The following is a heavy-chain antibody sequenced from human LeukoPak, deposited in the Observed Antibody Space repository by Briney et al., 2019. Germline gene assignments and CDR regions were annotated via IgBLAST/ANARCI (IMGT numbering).Heavy chain of an antibody. V-gene: IGHV1-2*06. CDR2: INPNSGGT. CDR3: ARVFNTAIPLLDYGMDV. CDR1: GYTFTGYY. Sequence: ASVKVSCKASGYTFTGYYMHWVRQAPGQGLEWMGRINPNSGGTNYAQKFQGRVTMTRDTSISTAYMELSRLRSDDTAVYYCARVFNTAIPLLDYGMDVWRQGTTVTVSS. J-gene: IGHJ6*02. D-gene: IGHD5-18*01.